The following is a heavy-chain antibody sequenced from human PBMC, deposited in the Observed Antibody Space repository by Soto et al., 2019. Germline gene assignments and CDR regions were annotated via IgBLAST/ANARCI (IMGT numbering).Heavy chain of an antibody. J-gene: IGHJ4*02. CDR3: ARGYCTNGVCYDFDY. D-gene: IGHD2-8*01. CDR1: GGSISSGGYY. V-gene: IGHV4-31*03. Sequence: QVQLQESGPGLVKPSQTLSLTCTVSGGSISSGGYYWSWIRQHPGKGLEWIGYIYSSGSTYYNPSLKSRVTISVDTSKNQFSLKLSSVTAADTAVYYCARGYCTNGVCYDFDYWGQGTLVTVSS. CDR2: IYSSGST.